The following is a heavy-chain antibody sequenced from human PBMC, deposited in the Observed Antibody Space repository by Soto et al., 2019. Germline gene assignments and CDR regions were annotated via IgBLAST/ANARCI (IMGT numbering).Heavy chain of an antibody. V-gene: IGHV3-30*18. J-gene: IGHJ5*02. D-gene: IGHD1-20*01. CDR3: AKEGYNWNDGDWFDP. CDR1: GFTFSSYG. CDR2: ISYDGSNK. Sequence: QVQLVESGGGVVQPGRSLRLSCAASGFTFSSYGMHWVRQAPGKGLEWVAVISYDGSNKYYADSVKGRFTISRDNSKNTLYLQMNRLRAEDTAVYYCAKEGYNWNDGDWFDPWGQGTLVTVSS.